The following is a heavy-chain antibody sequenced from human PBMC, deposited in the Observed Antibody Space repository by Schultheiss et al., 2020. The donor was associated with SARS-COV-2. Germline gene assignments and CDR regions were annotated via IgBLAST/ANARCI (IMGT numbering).Heavy chain of an antibody. CDR1: GFTFSNYD. J-gene: IGHJ3*02. CDR2: INASGDSV. CDR3: ARVHRGIYRTDACDI. V-gene: IGHV3-23*01. D-gene: IGHD1-14*01. Sequence: GGSLRLSCAASGFTFSNYDMTWVRQAPGKGLEWVSGINASGDSVYYAGSVKGRFTVSRDNSMTTLWLQMNSLAAEDTAVYYCARVHRGIYRTDACDIWGQGTMVTVSS.